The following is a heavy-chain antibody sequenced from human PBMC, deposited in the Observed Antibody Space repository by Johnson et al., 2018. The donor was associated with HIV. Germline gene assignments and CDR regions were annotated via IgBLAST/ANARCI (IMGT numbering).Heavy chain of an antibody. Sequence: QVQLVESGGGLVQPGGYLRLSCAASTFTFSNYAMNWVRQAPGKGLEWVAVISYDGSNKYYADSVKGRFTISRDNSKNTLFLQMDSLRADDTAVYYCAREGVSGSYYDAFDLWGQGTMVTVSS. CDR3: AREGVSGSYYDAFDL. CDR1: TFTFSNYA. CDR2: ISYDGSNK. V-gene: IGHV3-30*03. J-gene: IGHJ3*01. D-gene: IGHD1-26*01.